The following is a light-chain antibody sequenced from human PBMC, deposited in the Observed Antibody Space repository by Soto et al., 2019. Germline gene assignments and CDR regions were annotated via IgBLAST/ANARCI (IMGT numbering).Light chain of an antibody. V-gene: IGKV3-20*01. CDR1: QSLTSTY. CDR3: QQYGSSLFT. J-gene: IGKJ3*01. CDR2: GAS. Sequence: EIVLTQSPGTLSLSPGERATLSCRASQSLTSTYLAWYQHKPGQAPRLLIYGASSRATGIPDRFSGSGSGTDFTLTISRLEPEDFAVYYCQQYGSSLFTFGPGTRVDFK.